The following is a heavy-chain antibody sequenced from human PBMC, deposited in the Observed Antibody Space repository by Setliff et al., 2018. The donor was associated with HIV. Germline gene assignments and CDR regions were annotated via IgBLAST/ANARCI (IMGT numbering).Heavy chain of an antibody. CDR1: GGSISNYY. V-gene: IGHV4-59*01. CDR2: ISYTGTT. J-gene: IGHJ4*02. D-gene: IGHD3-22*01. CDR3: ARHVARFDYVTGGYYVSHFDY. Sequence: PSETLSLTCTVSGGSISNYYLSWIRQPPGKGXEWIGYISYTGTTKYNPSLKSRVTISVDTSKNQFSVRLSSVSAADTAVYFCARHVARFDYVTGGYYVSHFDYWGQGTQVTVSS.